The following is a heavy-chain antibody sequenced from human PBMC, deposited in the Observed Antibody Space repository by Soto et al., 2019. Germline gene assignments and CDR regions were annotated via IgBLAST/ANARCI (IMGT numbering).Heavy chain of an antibody. V-gene: IGHV4-30-4*01. CDR1: GDSISTVDYF. J-gene: IGHJ5*01. D-gene: IGHD2-15*01. CDR2: IYKSTTT. CDR3: ARGRYCLTGRGFPNWFDS. Sequence: SETLSLTCSVSGDSISTVDYFWAWIRQPPGQALEYIGYIYKSTTTYYNPSFESRVAISLDTSKSQFSLTVTSVTAADTAVYFCARGRYCLTGRGFPNWFDSWGQGTLVTVSS.